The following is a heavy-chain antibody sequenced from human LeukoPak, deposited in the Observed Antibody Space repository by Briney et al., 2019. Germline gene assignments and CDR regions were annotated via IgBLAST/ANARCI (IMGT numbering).Heavy chain of an antibody. CDR3: AREGGYVFDY. D-gene: IGHD5-12*01. V-gene: IGHV3-23*01. CDR1: GFTFSSYA. Sequence: GGSLRLSCAASGFTFSSYAMNWVRQAPGKGLYWVSAISGSGGSTSYADSVKGRFTISRDNSKNTVYLQMNSLRPEDTAMYYCAREGGYVFDYWGQGTLVTVSS. CDR2: ISGSGGST. J-gene: IGHJ4*02.